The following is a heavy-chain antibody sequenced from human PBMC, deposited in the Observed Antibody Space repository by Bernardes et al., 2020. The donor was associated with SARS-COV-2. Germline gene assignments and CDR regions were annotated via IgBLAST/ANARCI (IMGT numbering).Heavy chain of an antibody. CDR2: INHSGST. Sequence: SETLSLTCAVYGGSFSGYYWSWIRQPPGKGLEWIGEINHSGSTNYNPSLKSRVTISVDTSKNQFSLKLSSVTAADTAVYYCARGCHLVVVAAGRAMDVWGQGTTVTVSS. CDR3: ARGCHLVVVAAGRAMDV. V-gene: IGHV4-34*01. D-gene: IGHD2-15*01. J-gene: IGHJ6*02. CDR1: GGSFSGYY.